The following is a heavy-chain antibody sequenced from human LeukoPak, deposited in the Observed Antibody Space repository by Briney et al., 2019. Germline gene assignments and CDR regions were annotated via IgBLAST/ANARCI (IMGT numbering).Heavy chain of an antibody. V-gene: IGHV3-48*03. CDR3: ARDPTRYTYGTQYFDY. Sequence: GGSLRLSCAASGFTFSSYEMNWVRQAPGKGLEWVSYISGSGTTIYYADSVKGRFTISRDNAKNSLYLQMNSLRAEDTAVYYCARDPTRYTYGTQYFDYWGQGTLVTVSS. CDR1: GFTFSSYE. J-gene: IGHJ4*02. CDR2: ISGSGTTI. D-gene: IGHD5-18*01.